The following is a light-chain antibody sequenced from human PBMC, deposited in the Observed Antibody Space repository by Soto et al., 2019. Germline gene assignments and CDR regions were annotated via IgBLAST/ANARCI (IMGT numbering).Light chain of an antibody. CDR1: ESLIGW. V-gene: IGKV1-39*01. Sequence: DIQLTQSPSTLSASVGDTVTISCRASESLIGWLAWYQQRPGSAPKLLIYDASSLQSGVPSRFSGSGSGTDFTLTISSLQPEDFATYYCQQSYSTPSITFGQGTRLEIK. CDR3: QQSYSTPSIT. CDR2: DAS. J-gene: IGKJ5*01.